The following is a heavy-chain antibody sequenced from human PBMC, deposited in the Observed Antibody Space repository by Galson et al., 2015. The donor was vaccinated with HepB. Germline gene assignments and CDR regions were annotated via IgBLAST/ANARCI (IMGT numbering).Heavy chain of an antibody. CDR2: ISAYNGNT. Sequence: SCKASGYTFTSYGISWVRQAPGQGLEWMGWISAYNGNTNYAQKLQGRVTMTTDTSTSTAYMELRSLRSDDTAVYYCARVHLYCSGGSCYSGPFDYWGQGTLVTVSS. CDR3: ARVHLYCSGGSCYSGPFDY. D-gene: IGHD2-15*01. CDR1: GYTFTSYG. J-gene: IGHJ4*02. V-gene: IGHV1-18*01.